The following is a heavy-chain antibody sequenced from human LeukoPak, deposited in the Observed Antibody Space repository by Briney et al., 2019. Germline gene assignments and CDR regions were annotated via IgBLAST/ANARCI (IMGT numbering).Heavy chain of an antibody. Sequence: SETLSLTCTVSGGSISSSSYYWGWIRQPPGKGLEWIGSIYYSGSTYYNPSLKSRVSISVDKSKNQFSLELTSVTAADTADYYCARDRGYCDNGSCGDFDSWGQGIQVTVSS. V-gene: IGHV4-39*07. CDR3: ARDRGYCDNGSCGDFDS. D-gene: IGHD2-15*01. CDR2: IYYSGST. CDR1: GGSISSSSYY. J-gene: IGHJ4*02.